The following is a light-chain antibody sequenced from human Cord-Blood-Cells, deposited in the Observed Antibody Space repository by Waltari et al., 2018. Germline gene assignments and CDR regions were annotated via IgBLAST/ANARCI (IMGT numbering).Light chain of an antibody. CDR3: GTWDSSLSAWV. CDR1: IPHIGNNS. CDR2: ENN. V-gene: IGLV1-51*02. J-gene: IGLJ3*02. Sequence: QSVLTQPPSVSAAPGQKVTISCSGSIPHIGNNSVSWYQQIPGTAPKLLIYENNKRPSGIPDRFSGSKSGTSATLGITGLQTGDEADYYCGTWDSSLSAWVFGGGTKLTVL.